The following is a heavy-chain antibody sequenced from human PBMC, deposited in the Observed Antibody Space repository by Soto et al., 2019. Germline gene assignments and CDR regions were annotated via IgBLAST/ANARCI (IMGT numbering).Heavy chain of an antibody. V-gene: IGHV3-33*01. J-gene: IGHJ4*02. Sequence: QVQLVESGGGVVQPGRSLRLSCAASGFTFSDYGIHWVRQAPGKGLEWVALIWYDGSNEYYADSVKGRFTISRDNSKNTLHLQMNSLRAEDTAVYYCPAINYDIFTGYFSDYWGQGTLVTVSS. CDR1: GFTFSDYG. CDR3: PAINYDIFTGYFSDY. CDR2: IWYDGSNE. D-gene: IGHD3-9*01.